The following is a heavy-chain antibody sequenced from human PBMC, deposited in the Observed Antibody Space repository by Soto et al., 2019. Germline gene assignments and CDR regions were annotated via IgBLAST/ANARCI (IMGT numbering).Heavy chain of an antibody. CDR2: ISPKSGGT. Sequence: ASVKVACKDSGYTCIDYYMHSVPQAPGQGFEGMGRISPKSGGTNYEPKFQGRVTMTWDTSLNTAYIEMSSLMSEDTAVYYCVRQTVYISDSDYFDPWGQGAMVTVSS. J-gene: IGHJ4*02. D-gene: IGHD6-19*01. V-gene: IGHV1-2*02. CDR3: VRQTVYISDSDYFDP. CDR1: GYTCIDYY.